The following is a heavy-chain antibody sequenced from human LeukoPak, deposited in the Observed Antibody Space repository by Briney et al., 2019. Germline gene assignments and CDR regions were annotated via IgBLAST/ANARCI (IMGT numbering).Heavy chain of an antibody. Sequence: SETLSLTCTVSGGSISTYYWSWIRQPPGKGLEWIGYIYYSGSTNYNPSLKSRVTISVDTSKNQFSLRLTSVTAADAAVYYCARVDSGSGSYEFDYWGQGTLVTVSS. CDR2: IYYSGST. J-gene: IGHJ4*02. V-gene: IGHV4-59*13. CDR1: GGSISTYY. D-gene: IGHD3-10*01. CDR3: ARVDSGSGSYEFDY.